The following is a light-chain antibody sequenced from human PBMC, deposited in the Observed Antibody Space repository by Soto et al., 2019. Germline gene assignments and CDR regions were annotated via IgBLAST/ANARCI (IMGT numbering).Light chain of an antibody. J-gene: IGLJ2*01. Sequence: QSVLTQPPSASGTPGQRVTISCSGSSSNIGSNIVNWYQQLPGTAPKLLIYSNNQRPSGVPARFSGSKSGTSASLAISGLQSEDEADYYCAARDDGRNGVVFGGGTKLTVL. V-gene: IGLV1-44*01. CDR2: SNN. CDR3: AARDDGRNGVV. CDR1: SSNIGSNI.